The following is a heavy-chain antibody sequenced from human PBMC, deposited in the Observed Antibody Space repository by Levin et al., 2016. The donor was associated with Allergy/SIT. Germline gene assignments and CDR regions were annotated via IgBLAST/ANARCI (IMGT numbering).Heavy chain of an antibody. V-gene: IGHV4-39*01. CDR3: ARQRAFSGWTTDY. J-gene: IGHJ4*02. Sequence: SETLSLTCTVSGGSISSSNYYWGWIRLPPGKGLEWIGSIYYSGNTYYKPSLKSRVTISVDTSKNQFSLKLSSVTAADTAVYYCARQRAFSGWTTDYWGQGTLVTVSS. CDR1: GGSISSSNYY. D-gene: IGHD6-19*01. CDR2: IYYSGNT.